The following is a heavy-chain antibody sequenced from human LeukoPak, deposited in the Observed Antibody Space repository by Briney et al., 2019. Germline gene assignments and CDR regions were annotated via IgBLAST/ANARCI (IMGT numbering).Heavy chain of an antibody. D-gene: IGHD3-16*01. J-gene: IGHJ4*02. CDR3: ARHTTHGDYNPNDY. CDR1: GGSISSGGYY. V-gene: IGHV4-61*08. Sequence: SETLSLTCTVSGGSISSGGYYWSWIRQPPGKELEWIGYISYSGNTDSNPSLKSRVTISVDTSKNQFSLKLSSVTAADTAVYYCARHTTHGDYNPNDYWGQGTLVTVSS. CDR2: ISYSGNT.